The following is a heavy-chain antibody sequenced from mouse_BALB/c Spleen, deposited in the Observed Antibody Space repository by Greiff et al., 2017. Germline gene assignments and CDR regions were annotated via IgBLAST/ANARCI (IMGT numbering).Heavy chain of an antibody. J-gene: IGHJ4*01. CDR2: IWGDGST. CDR3: AKPGLLPYYYAMDY. D-gene: IGHD2-3*01. V-gene: IGHV2-3*01. Sequence: VQLKESGPGLVAPSQSLSITCTVSGFSLTRYVVSWVRQPPGKGLEWLGVIWGDGSTNYHSALISRLSISKDNSKSQVFLKLNSLQTDDTATYYCAKPGLLPYYYAMDYWGQGTSVTVSA. CDR1: GFSLTRYV.